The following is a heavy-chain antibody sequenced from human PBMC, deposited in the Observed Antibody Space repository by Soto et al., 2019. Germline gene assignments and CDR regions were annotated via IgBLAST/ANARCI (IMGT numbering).Heavy chain of an antibody. CDR2: ISYDGSNK. J-gene: IGHJ4*02. CDR1: GFTFSSYG. V-gene: IGHV3-30*18. CDR3: ANHIGPGLGDFQNY. Sequence: GGSLRLSCAASGFTFSSYGMHWVRQAPGKGLEWVAVISYDGSNKYYADSVKGRFTISRDNSKNTLYLQMNSLRAEDTAVYYCANHIGPGLGDFQNYWGQGTLVTVSS. D-gene: IGHD2-21*02.